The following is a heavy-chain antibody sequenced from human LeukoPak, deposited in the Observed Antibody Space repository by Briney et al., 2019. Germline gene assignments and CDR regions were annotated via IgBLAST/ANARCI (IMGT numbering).Heavy chain of an antibody. V-gene: IGHV1-24*01. CDR3: ARGYYYDSSGDPAFGY. D-gene: IGHD3-22*01. J-gene: IGHJ4*02. CDR2: FDPEDGET. Sequence: ASVKVSCKVSGYTLTELSMHWVRQAPGKGLEWMGGFDPEDGETIYAQKFQGRVTMTRDTSISTAHMELSRLRSDDTAVYYCARGYYYDSSGDPAFGYWGQGTLVTVSS. CDR1: GYTLTELS.